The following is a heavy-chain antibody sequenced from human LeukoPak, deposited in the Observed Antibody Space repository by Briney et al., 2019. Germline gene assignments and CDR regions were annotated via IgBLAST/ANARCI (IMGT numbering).Heavy chain of an antibody. Sequence: SGESLKISCKGSGYSFTSYWIGWVRQMPGKGLEWMGIIYPGDSDTRYSPSFQGQVTISADKSISTAYLQWSSLKASDTAMYYCARHWGAAAGRSPLDYWGQGTLVTVSS. CDR1: GYSFTSYW. CDR3: ARHWGAAAGRSPLDY. CDR2: IYPGDSDT. J-gene: IGHJ4*02. D-gene: IGHD6-13*01. V-gene: IGHV5-51*01.